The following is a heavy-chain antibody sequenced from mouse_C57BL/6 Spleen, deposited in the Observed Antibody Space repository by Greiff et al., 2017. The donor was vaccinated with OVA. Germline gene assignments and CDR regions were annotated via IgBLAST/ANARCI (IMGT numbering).Heavy chain of an antibody. J-gene: IGHJ3*01. CDR1: GYTFTDYY. Sequence: QVQLQQSGAELVRPGASVKLSCKASGYTFTDYYINWVKQRPGQGLEWIARIYPGSGNTYYNEKFKGKATLTAEKSSSTAYMQLSSLTSEYSAVYFCARSGDGSSLAWFAYWGQGTLVTVSA. V-gene: IGHV1-76*01. CDR3: ARSGDGSSLAWFAY. D-gene: IGHD1-1*01. CDR2: IYPGSGNT.